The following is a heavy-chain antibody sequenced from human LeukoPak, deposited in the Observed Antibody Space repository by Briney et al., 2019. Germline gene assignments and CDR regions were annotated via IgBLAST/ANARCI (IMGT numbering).Heavy chain of an antibody. V-gene: IGHV4-34*01. Sequence: PSETLSLTCAVYGGSFSGYYWSWIRQPPGKGLEWIGEINHSGNTNYNPSLKSRVTISVDTSKNQFSLKLSSVTAADTAVYYCARTKYGGYQIIFDYWGQGTLVTVSS. CDR1: GGSFSGYY. CDR3: ARTKYGGYQIIFDY. D-gene: IGHD5-12*01. CDR2: INHSGNT. J-gene: IGHJ4*02.